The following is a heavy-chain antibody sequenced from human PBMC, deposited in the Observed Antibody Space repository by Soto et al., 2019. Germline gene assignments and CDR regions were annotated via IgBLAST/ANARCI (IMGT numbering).Heavy chain of an antibody. D-gene: IGHD6-13*01. J-gene: IGHJ3*02. Sequence: QVQLVQSGAEVKKPGASVKVSCKASGYTFTSYYMHWVRQAPGQGLEWMGIINPSGGSTSYAQKFQGRGTMTRDTSTSTVYMELSSLRSEDTAVYYCARVLDQLLLYSSSWYGAFDIWGQGTMVTVSS. CDR3: ARVLDQLLLYSSSWYGAFDI. CDR1: GYTFTSYY. V-gene: IGHV1-46*01. CDR2: INPSGGST.